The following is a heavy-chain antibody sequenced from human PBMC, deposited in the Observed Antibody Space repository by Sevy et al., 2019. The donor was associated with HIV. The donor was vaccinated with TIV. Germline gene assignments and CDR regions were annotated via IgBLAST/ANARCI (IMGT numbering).Heavy chain of an antibody. J-gene: IGHJ4*02. Sequence: GGSLRLSCAASGFSFSTYAMTWVRQAPGKGLEWVSAISGSGSNTYNADSVKGRFTISRYNSKNTLYLQMNSLRAEDTAVYYCAKEGPGYNYDSSGYFPSWGQGTLVTVSS. V-gene: IGHV3-23*01. CDR2: ISGSGSNT. CDR1: GFSFSTYA. CDR3: AKEGPGYNYDSSGYFPS. D-gene: IGHD3-22*01.